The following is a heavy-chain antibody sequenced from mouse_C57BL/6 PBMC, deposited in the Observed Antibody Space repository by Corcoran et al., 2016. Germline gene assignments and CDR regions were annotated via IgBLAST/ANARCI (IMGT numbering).Heavy chain of an antibody. CDR3: ARSRGYYNFDY. J-gene: IGHJ2*01. D-gene: IGHD2-12*01. CDR1: GYTFTDYY. CDR2: INPNNGGT. V-gene: IGHV1-26*01. Sequence: EVQLQQSGPELVKPGASVKISCKASGYTFTDYYMNWVKQSHGKSLEWIGDINPNNGGTSYNQKFKGKATLTVDKSGSTAYMELRSLTSEDSAVYYCARSRGYYNFDYWGQGTTLTVSS.